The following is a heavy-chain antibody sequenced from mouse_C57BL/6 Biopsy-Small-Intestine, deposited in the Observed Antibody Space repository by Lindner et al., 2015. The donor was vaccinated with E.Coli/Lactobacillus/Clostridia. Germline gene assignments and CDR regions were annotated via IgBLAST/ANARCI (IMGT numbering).Heavy chain of an antibody. J-gene: IGHJ1*03. CDR1: GYTFTNYN. CDR2: IYPRDGSS. CDR3: TRGALFARGYFDD. V-gene: IGHV1-85*01. Sequence: VQLQESGPALVKPGASVKLSCKASGYTFTNYNINWVKQRPGQGPEWIGWIYPRDGSSKDNEKFKDKATLTVDTSSSTAYMALHSLTPEDSAVYFCTRGALFARGYFDDWGTGTTVTVSS. D-gene: IGHD1-1*01.